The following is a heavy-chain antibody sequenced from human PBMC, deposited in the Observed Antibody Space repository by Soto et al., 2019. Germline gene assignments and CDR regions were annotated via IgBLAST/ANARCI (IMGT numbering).Heavy chain of an antibody. CDR1: GYTFTIYG. J-gene: IGHJ4*02. CDR3: ARGGHIAVVTASFDY. CDR2: ISAYNGNT. V-gene: IGHV1-18*01. D-gene: IGHD2-21*02. Sequence: ASVKVSCKASGYTFTIYGSSWVRQAPGQGLEWMGWISAYNGNTNYAQKFLGRVTVTRDTSTTTVFMELSSLRSDDTAVYYCARGGHIAVVTASFDYWGQGTLVTVSS.